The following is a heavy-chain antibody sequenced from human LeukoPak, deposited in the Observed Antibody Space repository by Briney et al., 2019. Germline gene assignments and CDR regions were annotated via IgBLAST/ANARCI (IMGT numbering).Heavy chain of an antibody. D-gene: IGHD3-22*01. Sequence: SETLSLTCTVSGGSISSYYWSWIRQPPGKGLEWIGYIYYSGNTNYNPSLKSRVTISVDTSKNQFSLKLSSVTAADTAVYYCAGGYYYDSSGYPLFDYWGQGTLVTVSS. V-gene: IGHV4-59*01. CDR2: IYYSGNT. J-gene: IGHJ4*02. CDR3: AGGYYYDSSGYPLFDY. CDR1: GGSISSYY.